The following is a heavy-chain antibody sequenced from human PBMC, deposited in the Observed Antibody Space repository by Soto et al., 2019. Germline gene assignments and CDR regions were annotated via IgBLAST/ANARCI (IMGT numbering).Heavy chain of an antibody. CDR2: ISWNVGSI. Sequence: EVQLVESGGGLVQPGRSQRLSCAASGCTFDDYAMHWVRQAPGKGLEWVSGISWNVGSIAYADSVKGRFTISRDNAKNCPYLQMNSLRAEDTALYYCAKGVAGWYYFDYWGQGTLVTVSS. CDR1: GCTFDDYA. CDR3: AKGVAGWYYFDY. J-gene: IGHJ4*02. V-gene: IGHV3-9*01. D-gene: IGHD3-3*01.